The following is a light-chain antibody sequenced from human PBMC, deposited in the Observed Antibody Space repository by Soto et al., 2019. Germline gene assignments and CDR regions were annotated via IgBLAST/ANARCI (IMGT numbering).Light chain of an antibody. CDR2: GNN. Sequence: QPVLTQPPSVSGAPGQRVTISCSGTSSNIGAGYDVHWYHQLPGTAPKLLIFGNNNRPSGVPARFSASRSGTSASLAITGLQAEDAADYYCQSFDTNLRVSVFGGGTKLTVL. V-gene: IGLV1-40*01. CDR3: QSFDTNLRVSV. CDR1: SSNIGAGYD. J-gene: IGLJ3*02.